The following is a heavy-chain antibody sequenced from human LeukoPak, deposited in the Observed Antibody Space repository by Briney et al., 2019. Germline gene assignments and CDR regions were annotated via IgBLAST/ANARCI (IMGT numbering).Heavy chain of an antibody. Sequence: GGSLRLSCAASGFTFNSYWMSWVRQAPGKGLEWVAVISYDRSNKYYADSVKGRFTISRDNSKNTLYLQMNSLRAEDTAVYYCAKSYYDFWSGYYQTFDYWGQGTLVTVSS. J-gene: IGHJ4*02. D-gene: IGHD3-3*01. CDR2: ISYDRSNK. CDR1: GFTFNSYW. CDR3: AKSYYDFWSGYYQTFDY. V-gene: IGHV3-30*18.